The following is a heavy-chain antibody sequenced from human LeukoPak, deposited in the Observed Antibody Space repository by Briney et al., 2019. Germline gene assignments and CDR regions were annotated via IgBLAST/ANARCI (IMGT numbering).Heavy chain of an antibody. V-gene: IGHV4-39*07. CDR2: IDYSGSA. CDR1: GGSISSSTYY. Sequence: SETLSLTCTVSGGSISSSTYYWAWIRQPPGKGLEWIGSIDYSGSAYHNPSLKSRVTISVDTSKNQFSLNVSPVTAADTAVYYCARDAGYSYGYPYYYYYMDVWGKGTTVTVSS. CDR3: ARDAGYSYGYPYYYYYMDV. J-gene: IGHJ6*03. D-gene: IGHD5-18*01.